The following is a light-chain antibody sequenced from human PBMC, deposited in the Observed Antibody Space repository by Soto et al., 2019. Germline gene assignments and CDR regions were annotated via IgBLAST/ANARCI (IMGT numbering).Light chain of an antibody. CDR3: QQYYGVFLT. J-gene: IGKJ4*01. V-gene: IGKV1-33*01. Sequence: DIQMTQSPSPLSASIGDSVTITCQATGDIGTSLNWYQQKPGKAPNLLIYDASNLERGVPSRFSGSGSGTDFSLTISGLQPEDTATYFCQQYYGVFLTFGGGTKVDIK. CDR1: GDIGTS. CDR2: DAS.